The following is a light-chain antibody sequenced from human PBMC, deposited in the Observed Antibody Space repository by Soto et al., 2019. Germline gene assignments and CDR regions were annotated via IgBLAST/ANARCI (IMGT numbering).Light chain of an antibody. CDR3: QQYGTSEII. J-gene: IGKJ5*01. CDR2: DTS. V-gene: IGKV3-20*01. CDR1: QSVSSY. Sequence: ETVMTQSPATLSVSPGERATLSCRASQSVSSYLAWYQQKPGQAPRLLIYDTSSRASGIPDRFSGSGSGTDFTLTISRLETEDFAVFYCQQYGTSEIIFGQGTRLEIK.